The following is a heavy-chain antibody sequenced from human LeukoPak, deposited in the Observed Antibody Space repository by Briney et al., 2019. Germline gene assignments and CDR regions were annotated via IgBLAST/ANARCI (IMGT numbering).Heavy chain of an antibody. CDR1: GGSISNYY. D-gene: IGHD6-19*01. J-gene: IGHJ4*02. V-gene: IGHV4-59*08. CDR3: ARHEKSSGWYYDY. CDR2: IYYSGST. Sequence: SETLSLTCTVSGGSISNYYWSWIRQPPGKGLELIGYIYYSGSTNYNPSLKSRVTISVDTSKNQFSLKLSSVTAADTAVYYCARHEKSSGWYYDYWGQGTLVTVSS.